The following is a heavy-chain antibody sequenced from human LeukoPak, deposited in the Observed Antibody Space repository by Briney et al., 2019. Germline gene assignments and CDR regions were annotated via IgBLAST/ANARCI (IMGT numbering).Heavy chain of an antibody. CDR3: ARDLGSGNWFDP. V-gene: IGHV4-61*02. D-gene: IGHD2-15*01. J-gene: IGHJ5*02. CDR1: GGSISSGSYY. Sequence: PSQTLSLTCTVSGGSISSGSYYWSCIRQPAGKGLEWIGRIYTSGSTNYNPSLKSRVTISVDTSKNQFSLKLSSVTAADTAVYYCARDLGSGNWFDPWGQGTLVTVSS. CDR2: IYTSGST.